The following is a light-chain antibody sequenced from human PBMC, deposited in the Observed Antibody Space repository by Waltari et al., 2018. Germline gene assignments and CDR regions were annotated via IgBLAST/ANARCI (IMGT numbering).Light chain of an antibody. CDR2: AAS. J-gene: IGKJ4*01. V-gene: IGKV1-6*01. Sequence: AIQMTPSPSSLSSSVGDVVTISCRTRGNIKYDLGWYQHKPGKAPNLLIYAASSLQSGVPSRFSASGSGTDFTLTISSLQPEDFATYYCLQDYTFPLTFGGGTKVDI. CDR3: LQDYTFPLT. CDR1: GNIKYD.